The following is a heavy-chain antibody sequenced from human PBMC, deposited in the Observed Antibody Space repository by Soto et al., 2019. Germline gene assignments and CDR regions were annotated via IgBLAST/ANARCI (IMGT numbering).Heavy chain of an antibody. CDR3: ARDLPGANIWFDP. D-gene: IGHD1-26*01. Sequence: PSETLSLTCTVSGGSISSGGYYWSWIRQHPGKGLEWIGYIYYSGSTYYNPSLKSRVTISVDTSKNQFSLKLSSVTAADTAVYYCARDLPGANIWFDPWGQGTLVTVSS. J-gene: IGHJ5*02. CDR1: GGSISSGGYY. CDR2: IYYSGST. V-gene: IGHV4-31*03.